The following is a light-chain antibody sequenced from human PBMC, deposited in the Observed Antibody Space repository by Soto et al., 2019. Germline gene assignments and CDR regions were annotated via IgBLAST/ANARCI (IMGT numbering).Light chain of an antibody. Sequence: QSALTQPASVSGSPGQSITISCTGTSSDVGGYKYGSWYQQPPGKAPKLMIYEVSHRPSGVSNRFSGSKSGNTASLTISGLQAEDEADYYCSSYTSSSTLNYVFGTGTKLTVL. CDR2: EVS. CDR3: SSYTSSSTLNYV. CDR1: SSDVGGYKY. J-gene: IGLJ1*01. V-gene: IGLV2-14*01.